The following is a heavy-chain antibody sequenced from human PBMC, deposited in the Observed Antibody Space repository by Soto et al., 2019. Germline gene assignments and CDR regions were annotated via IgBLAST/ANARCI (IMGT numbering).Heavy chain of an antibody. J-gene: IGHJ5*02. CDR1: VCSLSTSGLG. CDR3: AHFYGSGTYEIDNNWFDP. D-gene: IGHD3-10*01. CDR2: LYWNNDN. V-gene: IGHV2-5*01. Sequence: EWGPTLVKPTQARALTCTFYVCSLSTSGLGVGWFRQPSGEALEWLALLYWNNDNRYSPSLKSRLTITKDTSKNQVVLTMTNMDPVDTATYYCAHFYGSGTYEIDNNWFDPWGQGTLVTVS.